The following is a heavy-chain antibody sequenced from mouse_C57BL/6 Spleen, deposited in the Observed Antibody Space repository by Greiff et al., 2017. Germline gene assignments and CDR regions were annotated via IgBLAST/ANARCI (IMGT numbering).Heavy chain of an antibody. CDR2: INYDGSST. J-gene: IGHJ1*03. V-gene: IGHV5-16*01. Sequence: EVMLVESEGGLVQPGSSMKLSCTASGFTFSDYYMAWVRQVPEKGLEWVANINYDGSSTYYLDSLKSRFIISRDNAKNILYLQMSSLKSEDTATYYCAREGPDWYVDVWGTGTTVTVSS. CDR3: AREGPDWYVDV. CDR1: GFTFSDYY.